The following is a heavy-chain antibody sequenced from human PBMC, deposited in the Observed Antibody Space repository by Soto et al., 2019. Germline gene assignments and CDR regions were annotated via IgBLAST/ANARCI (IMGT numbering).Heavy chain of an antibody. Sequence: QVQLQESGPGLVKPSETLSLTCTVSGNSISGSSYYWAWIRQPPGKGLEWIGCMFYSGNTYSNPSLKSRVTLSVVTSKNQFSLKLTSVTAADTAVYYCARRGRYGDYDYWGQGTLVTVSS. CDR2: MFYSGNT. V-gene: IGHV4-39*01. J-gene: IGHJ4*02. CDR1: GNSISGSSYY. CDR3: ARRGRYGDYDY. D-gene: IGHD4-17*01.